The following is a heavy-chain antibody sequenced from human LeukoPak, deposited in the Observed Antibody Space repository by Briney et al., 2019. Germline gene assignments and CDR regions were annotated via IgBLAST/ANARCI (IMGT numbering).Heavy chain of an antibody. J-gene: IGHJ6*03. CDR1: GGSFSGYY. CDR2: INHSGST. CDR3: ARGLEDSSYYYYYYMDV. Sequence: SETLSLACAVYGGSFSGYYWSWIRQPPEKGLEWIGEINHSGSTNYNPSLKSRVTISVDTSKNQFSLKLSSVTAADTAVYYCARGLEDSSYYYYYYMDVWGKGTTVTVSS. D-gene: IGHD3-3*01. V-gene: IGHV4-34*01.